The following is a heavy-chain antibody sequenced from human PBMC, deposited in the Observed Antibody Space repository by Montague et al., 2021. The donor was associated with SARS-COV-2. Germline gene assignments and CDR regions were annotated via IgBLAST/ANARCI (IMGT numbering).Heavy chain of an antibody. Sequence: TLSLTRSVSGASIRGAYHCSWIRQHPGKDLEWIGHTYDDRPIYYNPSLRGRASISLDTSENRFSLTLTSVTAADTALYYCAAYIIGAGGRGSWGQGALVTVSS. V-gene: IGHV4-31*03. CDR2: TYDDRPI. CDR1: GASIRGAYH. CDR3: AAYIIGAGGRGS. D-gene: IGHD3-16*01. J-gene: IGHJ1*01.